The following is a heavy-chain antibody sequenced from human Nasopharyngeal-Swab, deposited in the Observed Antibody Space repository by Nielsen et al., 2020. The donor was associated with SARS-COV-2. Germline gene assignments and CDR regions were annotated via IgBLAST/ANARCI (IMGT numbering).Heavy chain of an antibody. D-gene: IGHD1-26*01. Sequence: WVRQAPGQGLEWMGCMNPGSGFKDYAQNFQGRVTMTWNTSISTAYKEISSLRSEDTAVYYCARWEKGDYWGQGTLVTVSS. V-gene: IGHV1-8*01. J-gene: IGHJ4*02. CDR3: ARWEKGDY. CDR2: MNPGSGFK.